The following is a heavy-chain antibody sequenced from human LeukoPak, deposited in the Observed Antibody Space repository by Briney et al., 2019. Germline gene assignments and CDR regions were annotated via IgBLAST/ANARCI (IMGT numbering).Heavy chain of an antibody. V-gene: IGHV1-46*03. J-gene: IGHJ4*02. CDR3: ARSAIQLWFLDN. CDR1: GYTFTSYY. CDR2: INPSGGST. D-gene: IGHD5-18*01. Sequence: GASVKVSCKASGYTFTSYYMHWVQQAPGQGLEWMGIINPSGGSTSYAQKFQGRVTMTRDTSTSTVYMELSSLRSEDTAVYYCARSAIQLWFLDNWGQGTLVTVSS.